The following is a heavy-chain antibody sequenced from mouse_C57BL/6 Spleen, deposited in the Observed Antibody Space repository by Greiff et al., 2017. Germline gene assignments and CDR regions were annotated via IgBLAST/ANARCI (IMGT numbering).Heavy chain of an antibody. Sequence: EVKLVESGGGLVKPGGSLKLSCAASGFTFSSYAMSWVRQTPEKRLEWVATISDGGSYTYYPDNVKGRFTISRDNAKNNLYLQMSHLKSEDTAMYYCAREGNDYDVFDYWGQGTTLTVSS. V-gene: IGHV5-4*01. J-gene: IGHJ2*01. CDR1: GFTFSSYA. CDR2: ISDGGSYT. CDR3: AREGNDYDVFDY. D-gene: IGHD2-4*01.